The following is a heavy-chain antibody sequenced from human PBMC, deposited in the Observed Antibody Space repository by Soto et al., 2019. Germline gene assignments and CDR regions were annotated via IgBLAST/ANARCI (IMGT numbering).Heavy chain of an antibody. Sequence: QVQLVESGRGVVQPGRSLRLSCAASGFAFRNYGMHWVRQAPGKGLEWVAIVSYDGKDTNYADSVKGRFTISRDNSKNRLYLQMNSLRPEDTAVYYCAKGNYGLAPRQEIDYWGQGTLVTVSS. J-gene: IGHJ4*02. CDR2: VSYDGKDT. CDR1: GFAFRNYG. D-gene: IGHD3-10*01. CDR3: AKGNYGLAPRQEIDY. V-gene: IGHV3-30*18.